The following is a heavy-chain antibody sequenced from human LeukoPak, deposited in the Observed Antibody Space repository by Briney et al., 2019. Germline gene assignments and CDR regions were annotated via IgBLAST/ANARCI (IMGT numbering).Heavy chain of an antibody. V-gene: IGHV4-39*07. CDR1: GGSISSSSYY. D-gene: IGHD2-21*01. CDR2: IYYSGST. CDR3: ATGSASVEADAFDI. J-gene: IGHJ3*02. Sequence: SETLSLTCTVSGGSISSSSYYWGWIRQPPGKGLEWIGSIYYSGSTYYNPSLKSRVTISVDTSKNQFSLKLSSVTAADTAVYYCATGSASVEADAFDIWGQGTMVTVSS.